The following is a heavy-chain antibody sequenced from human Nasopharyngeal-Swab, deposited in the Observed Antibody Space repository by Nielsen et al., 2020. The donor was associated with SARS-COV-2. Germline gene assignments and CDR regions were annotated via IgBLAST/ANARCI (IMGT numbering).Heavy chain of an antibody. V-gene: IGHV3-30*04. D-gene: IGHD4-17*01. CDR2: ISYDGSNK. CDR3: ARDPGYGDYEIY. Sequence: GGSLRLSCAASGFTFSSYAMHWVRQAPGKGLEWVAVISYDGSNKYYADSVKGRFTISRDNSKNTPYLQMNSLRAEDTAVYYCARDPGYGDYEIYWGQGTLVTVSS. CDR1: GFTFSSYA. J-gene: IGHJ4*02.